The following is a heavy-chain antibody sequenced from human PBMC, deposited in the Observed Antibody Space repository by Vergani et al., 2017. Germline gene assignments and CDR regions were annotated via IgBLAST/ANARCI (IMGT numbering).Heavy chain of an antibody. CDR3: ARGTYRVVTAITSKHYYYYYYGMDV. CDR2: IIPIFGTA. V-gene: IGHV1-69*01. Sequence: QVQLVQSGAEVKKPGSSVKVSCKASGGTFSSYAISWVRQAPGQGLEWMGGIIPIFGTANYAQKFQGRVTLTADESTSTAYMELSSLRSEDTAVYYCARGTYRVVTAITSKHYYYYYYGMDVWGQGTTVTVSS. CDR1: GGTFSSYA. D-gene: IGHD2-21*02. J-gene: IGHJ6*02.